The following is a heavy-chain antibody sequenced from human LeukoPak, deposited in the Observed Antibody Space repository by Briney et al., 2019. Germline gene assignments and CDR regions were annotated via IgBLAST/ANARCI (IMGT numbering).Heavy chain of an antibody. Sequence: ASVKVSFKASGYTFTNYDINWVRQAPGQGLEWMGWMNPNSGNTGYAQKFQGRVSMTWSTSINTAYMELSSLRSEDTAVYYCARVPSVRSGIYQYYMDVWGKGTTVTVS. D-gene: IGHD6-25*01. CDR2: MNPNSGNT. V-gene: IGHV1-8*01. J-gene: IGHJ6*03. CDR1: GYTFTNYD. CDR3: ARVPSVRSGIYQYYMDV.